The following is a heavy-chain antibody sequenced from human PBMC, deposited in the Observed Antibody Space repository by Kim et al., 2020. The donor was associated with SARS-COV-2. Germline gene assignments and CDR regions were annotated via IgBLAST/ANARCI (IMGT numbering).Heavy chain of an antibody. D-gene: IGHD3-22*01. Sequence: VKGRFTISRENSKTTLYLQMGSLRAEDMAVYYCARGGYYYDSSGYYPFDYWGQGTLVTVSS. CDR3: ARGGYYYDSSGYYPFDY. V-gene: IGHV3-64*01. J-gene: IGHJ4*02.